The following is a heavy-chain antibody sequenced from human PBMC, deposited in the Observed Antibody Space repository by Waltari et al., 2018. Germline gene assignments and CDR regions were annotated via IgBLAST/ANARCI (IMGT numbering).Heavy chain of an antibody. CDR1: GYTFIDYF. D-gene: IGHD3-10*01. V-gene: IGHV1-69-2*01. J-gene: IGHJ4*02. Sequence: EVQLVQSGAEVKKPGATVKISCKASGYTFIDYFMHWVQQAPGKGLEWVGRIEPEDGATLYAVKFQGRVTITAETSTATSYLELSSLRSDDTAVYYCAPLPGGSGQTFDYWGQGTLLTVSS. CDR2: IEPEDGAT. CDR3: APLPGGSGQTFDY.